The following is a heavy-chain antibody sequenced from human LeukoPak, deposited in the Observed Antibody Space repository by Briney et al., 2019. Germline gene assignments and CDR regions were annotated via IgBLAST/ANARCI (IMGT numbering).Heavy chain of an antibody. J-gene: IGHJ6*02. V-gene: IGHV4-61*02. CDR3: ARVPKVPKGGQDA. CDR1: GGSISSDSHY. CDR2: IYISGTT. Sequence: SETLSLTCTVSGGSISSDSHYLTWMRQPAGKALEWIGRIYISGTTNYNPSLHSRVTISLDTAKNQFSLKLSSVTAADTAVYYCARVPKVPKGGQDAWGQGTTVAVSS.